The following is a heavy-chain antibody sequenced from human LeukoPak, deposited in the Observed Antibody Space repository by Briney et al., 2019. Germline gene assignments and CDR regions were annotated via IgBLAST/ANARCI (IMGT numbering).Heavy chain of an antibody. D-gene: IGHD3-3*01. Sequence: PGRSLRLSCAASGFTFDDYAMHWVRQAPGKGLEWVSGISWNSGSIGYADSVKGRFTISRDNAKNSLYLQMNSLRAGDMALYYCAKGQSGYIFAVFDYWGQGTLVTVSS. CDR1: GFTFDDYA. CDR2: ISWNSGSI. V-gene: IGHV3-9*03. J-gene: IGHJ4*02. CDR3: AKGQSGYIFAVFDY.